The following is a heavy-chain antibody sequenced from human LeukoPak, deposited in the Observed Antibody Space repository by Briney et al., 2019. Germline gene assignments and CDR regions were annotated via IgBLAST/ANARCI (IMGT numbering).Heavy chain of an antibody. Sequence: GGSLRLSCAASGFTFSVFAMTWVRQAPGKGLEWVSGISNSGDSTYYSDSVKGRFTISRDNSKNTLYLRLNSLRDEDTAVYYCAKGHGIAAAVQWGQGTLVTVSS. D-gene: IGHD6-13*01. CDR2: ISNSGDST. V-gene: IGHV3-23*01. CDR1: GFTFSVFA. CDR3: AKGHGIAAAVQ. J-gene: IGHJ4*02.